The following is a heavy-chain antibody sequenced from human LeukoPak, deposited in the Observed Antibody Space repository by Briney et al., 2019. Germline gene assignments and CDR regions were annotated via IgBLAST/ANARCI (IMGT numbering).Heavy chain of an antibody. CDR3: AGPLFDASAMGFDP. V-gene: IGHV3-74*01. J-gene: IGHJ5*02. Sequence: GGSLRLSCAASGFTFSAYWIHWVRQPPGKGLVWVSVINTDGSVTRYADSVKGRFTISRDNVKNTLYLQMNSLRAEDTAVYYCAGPLFDASAMGFDPWGQGTLVTVSS. CDR2: INTDGSVT. D-gene: IGHD3-10*01. CDR1: GFTFSAYW.